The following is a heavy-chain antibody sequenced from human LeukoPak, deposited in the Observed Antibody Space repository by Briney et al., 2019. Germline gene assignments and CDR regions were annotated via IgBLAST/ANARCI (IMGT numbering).Heavy chain of an antibody. CDR2: ISDDGSNK. CDR1: GFTFSSYA. D-gene: IGHD2-15*01. V-gene: IGHV3-30-3*01. J-gene: IGHJ4*02. CDR3: ARDFPYCSGGSCYSEFFDY. Sequence: GGSLRLSCAASGFTFSSYAMHWVRQAPGKGLEWVAVISDDGSNKYYADSVKGRFTISRDNSKNTLYLQMNSLRAEDTAVYYCARDFPYCSGGSCYSEFFDYWGQGTLVTVSS.